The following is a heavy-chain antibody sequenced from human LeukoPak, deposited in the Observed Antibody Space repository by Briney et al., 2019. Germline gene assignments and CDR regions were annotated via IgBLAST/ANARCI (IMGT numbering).Heavy chain of an antibody. V-gene: IGHV4-34*01. CDR1: GGSFSGYY. Sequence: PSETLSLTCAVYGGSFSGYYWSWIRQPPGKGLEWIGETNHSGSTNYNPSLKSRVTISVDTSKNQFSLKLSSVTAADTAVYYCARTTTIFGERTYQKYYFDYWGQGTLVTVSS. J-gene: IGHJ4*02. D-gene: IGHD3-3*01. CDR2: TNHSGST. CDR3: ARTTTIFGERTYQKYYFDY.